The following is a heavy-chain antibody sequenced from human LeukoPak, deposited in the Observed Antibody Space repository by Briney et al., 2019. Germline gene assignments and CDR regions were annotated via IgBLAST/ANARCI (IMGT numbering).Heavy chain of an antibody. CDR1: GYTFTSYG. CDR3: ARDLKMGYSSGRYSWGTGSSNDY. V-gene: IGHV1-18*01. J-gene: IGHJ4*02. Sequence: ASVKVSCKASGYTFTSYGISWVRQAPGQGLEWMGWIIAYNGNTNYAQKLQGRVTRTTDTSTSTAYMELRSLRSDDTAVYYCARDLKMGYSSGRYSWGTGSSNDYWGQGTLVTVSS. CDR2: IIAYNGNT. D-gene: IGHD6-19*01.